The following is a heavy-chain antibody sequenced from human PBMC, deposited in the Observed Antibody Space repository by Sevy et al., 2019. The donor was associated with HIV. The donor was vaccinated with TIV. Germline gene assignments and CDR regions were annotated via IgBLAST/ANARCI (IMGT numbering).Heavy chain of an antibody. CDR1: GYTFTSYD. J-gene: IGHJ5*02. CDR2: MNPNTGNT. V-gene: IGHV1-8*02. CDR3: TRVRALNYYDTSVSMEYNWCDP. D-gene: IGHD3-22*01. Sequence: ASVKVSCKASGYTFTSYDINWVRQATGQGLEWMGWMNPNTGNTGYAQKFQGRVTMTRDTSTSTAYMELRSLSSDDTAIYYCTRVRALNYYDTSVSMEYNWCDPWAQGTLVTVSS.